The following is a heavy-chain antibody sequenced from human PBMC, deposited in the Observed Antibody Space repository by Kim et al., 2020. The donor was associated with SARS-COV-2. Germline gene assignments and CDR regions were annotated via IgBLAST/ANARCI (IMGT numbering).Heavy chain of an antibody. CDR3: TRGLWELLGAFDI. D-gene: IGHD1-26*01. J-gene: IGHJ3*02. Sequence: YEASVKGRLTISRDESKSIAYLQMNSLKTEDTAVYYCTRGLWELLGAFDIWGQGTMVTVSS. V-gene: IGHV3-49*02.